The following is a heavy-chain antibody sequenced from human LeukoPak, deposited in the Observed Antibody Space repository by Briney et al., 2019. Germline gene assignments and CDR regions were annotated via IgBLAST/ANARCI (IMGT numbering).Heavy chain of an antibody. Sequence: TGGSLRLSCAASGFTFSSYAMHWVRQAPGKGLEWVAVISYDGSNKYYADSVKGRFAISRDNSKNSLYLQMNSLRAEDTALYYCARARLQRNDAFDIWGQGTMVTVSS. V-gene: IGHV3-30*07. CDR3: ARARLQRNDAFDI. CDR2: ISYDGSNK. D-gene: IGHD5-24*01. CDR1: GFTFSSYA. J-gene: IGHJ3*02.